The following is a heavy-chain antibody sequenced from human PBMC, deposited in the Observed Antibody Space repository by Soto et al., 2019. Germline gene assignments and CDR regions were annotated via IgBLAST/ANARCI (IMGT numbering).Heavy chain of an antibody. J-gene: IGHJ5*02. Sequence: GGSLRLSCAASGFTFSNYAMSWVRQAPGKGLECVSVINSGGSTFYADSVKGRFTISRDNSKNTLYLQMNSLSAEDTAVYYCARDWQLGHWGQGTLVTVSS. CDR3: ARDWQLGH. V-gene: IGHV3-23*01. D-gene: IGHD6-13*01. CDR1: GFTFSNYA. CDR2: INSGGST.